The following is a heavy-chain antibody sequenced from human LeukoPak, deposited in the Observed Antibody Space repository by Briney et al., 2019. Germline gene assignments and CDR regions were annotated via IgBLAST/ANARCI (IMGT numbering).Heavy chain of an antibody. J-gene: IGHJ5*02. CDR2: IYYSGST. CDR1: GGSISSGGYY. Sequence: SETLSLTCTVSGGSISSGGYYWSWIRQHPGKGLEWIGYIYYSGSTYYNPSLKSRVTISVDTSKNQFSLKLSSVTAADTAVYYCARAMTVAATPNWFDPWGQGTLVTVSS. CDR3: ARAMTVAATPNWFDP. D-gene: IGHD2-15*01. V-gene: IGHV4-31*03.